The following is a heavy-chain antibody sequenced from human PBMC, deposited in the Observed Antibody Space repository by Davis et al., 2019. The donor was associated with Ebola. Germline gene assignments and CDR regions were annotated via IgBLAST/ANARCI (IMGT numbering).Heavy chain of an antibody. Sequence: GESLKISCKGSESIFSFYWIGWVRQMPGKGLEWMGIIYPGDSDTRYTPSFQGQVTISVDKSINTAYLQWASLKASDTAMYFCAAYCGGDCGLDYWGQGTQVTVSS. V-gene: IGHV5-51*01. D-gene: IGHD2-21*02. CDR1: ESIFSFYW. CDR2: IYPGDSDT. CDR3: AAYCGGDCGLDY. J-gene: IGHJ4*02.